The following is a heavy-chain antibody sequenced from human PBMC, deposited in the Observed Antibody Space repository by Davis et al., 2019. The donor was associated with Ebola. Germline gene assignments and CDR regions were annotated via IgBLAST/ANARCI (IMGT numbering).Heavy chain of an antibody. V-gene: IGHV3-13*01. CDR1: GFTFSSYD. Sequence: PGGSLRLSCAASGFTFSSYDMHWVRQATGKGLEWVSAIGTAGDTYYPGSVKGRFTISRENAKNSLYLQMNSLRAGDTAVYYCARGMTTVTWGYYYGMDVWGQGTTVTVSS. J-gene: IGHJ6*02. D-gene: IGHD4-17*01. CDR2: IGTAGDT. CDR3: ARGMTTVTWGYYYGMDV.